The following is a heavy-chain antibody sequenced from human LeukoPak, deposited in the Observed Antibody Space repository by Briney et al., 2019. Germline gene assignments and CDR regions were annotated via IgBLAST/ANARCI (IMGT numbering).Heavy chain of an antibody. D-gene: IGHD4-11*01. CDR1: GFTFSNAW. Sequence: GGSLRLSCAASGFTFSNAWMSWVRQAPGKGLEWVGRIKSKTDGGTTDYAAPVKGRFTISRDDSKNTLYLQMNSLKTEDTAVYYCTTEPESYSSHMGAFDIWGQGTMVTVSS. CDR3: TTEPESYSSHMGAFDI. V-gene: IGHV3-15*01. J-gene: IGHJ3*02. CDR2: IKSKTDGGTT.